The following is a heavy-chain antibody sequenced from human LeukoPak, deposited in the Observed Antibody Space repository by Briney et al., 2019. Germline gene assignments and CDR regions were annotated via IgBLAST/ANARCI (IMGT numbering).Heavy chain of an antibody. J-gene: IGHJ4*02. CDR2: IYYSGAT. Sequence: PSETLSLTCTLSGGSLGTYHWSWIRQLPGKGLECLGYIYYSGATNYNPALKSRATMSVDTSKNQFSLKLSSVTAADTAVYYCARDRWELPYDYWGQGTLVTVSS. CDR3: ARDRWELPYDY. CDR1: GGSLGTYH. V-gene: IGHV4-59*12. D-gene: IGHD1-26*01.